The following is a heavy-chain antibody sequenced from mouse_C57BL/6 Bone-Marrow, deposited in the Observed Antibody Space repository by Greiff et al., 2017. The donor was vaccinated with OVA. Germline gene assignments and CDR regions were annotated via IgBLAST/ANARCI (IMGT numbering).Heavy chain of an antibody. CDR1: GYTFTSYW. D-gene: IGHD2-5*01. Sequence: VQLVESGAELVMPGASVKLSCKASGYTFTSYWMHWVKQRPGQGLEWIGEIDPSDSYTNYNQKFKGKSTLTVDKSSSTAYMQLSSLTSEDSAVYYCARYSNYDYFDYWGQGTTLTVSS. J-gene: IGHJ2*01. CDR2: IDPSDSYT. CDR3: ARYSNYDYFDY. V-gene: IGHV1-69*01.